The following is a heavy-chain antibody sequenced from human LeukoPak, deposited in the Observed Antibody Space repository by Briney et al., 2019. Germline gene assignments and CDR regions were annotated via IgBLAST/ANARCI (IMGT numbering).Heavy chain of an antibody. CDR3: ASSSYYYDSSGAQGIWFDP. J-gene: IGHJ5*02. CDR2: IYYSGST. Sequence: SETLSLTCAVYGGSFSGYYWSWIRQPPGKGLEWIGYIYYSGSTYYNPSLKSRVTISVDTSKNQFSLKLSSVTAADTAVYYCASSSYYYDSSGAQGIWFDPWGQGTLVTVSS. D-gene: IGHD3-22*01. CDR1: GGSFSGYY. V-gene: IGHV4-30-4*08.